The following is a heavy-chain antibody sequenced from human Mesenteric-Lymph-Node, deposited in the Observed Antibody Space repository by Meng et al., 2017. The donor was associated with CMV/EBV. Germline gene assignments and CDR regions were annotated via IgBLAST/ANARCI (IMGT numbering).Heavy chain of an antibody. V-gene: IGHV4-39*01. CDR1: SITSSAYY. Sequence: SITSSAYYWGWIRHSPGKGLEWIGTIYYNGYTYYNPSLKSRVTISVDTSKNQFSLNLTSVTAADTAVYSCARFDFWAAYYTRGFDFWVQGTLVTVSS. CDR3: ARFDFWAAYYTRGFDF. J-gene: IGHJ4*02. D-gene: IGHD3/OR15-3a*01. CDR2: IYYNGYT.